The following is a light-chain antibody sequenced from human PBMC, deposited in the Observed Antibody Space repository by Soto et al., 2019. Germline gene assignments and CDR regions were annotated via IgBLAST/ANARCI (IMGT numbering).Light chain of an antibody. J-gene: IGKJ3*01. V-gene: IGKV1-9*01. Sequence: IQLTQSPSSLSASVGDRVTISCRASQGIANFLAWYQQKPGKAPKLLIYGASTLQSGVPSRFSGSGYGTDFTLTISSPQPEDFATYYCQQLNSFPIPFGPGTKVDIK. CDR2: GAS. CDR1: QGIANF. CDR3: QQLNSFPIP.